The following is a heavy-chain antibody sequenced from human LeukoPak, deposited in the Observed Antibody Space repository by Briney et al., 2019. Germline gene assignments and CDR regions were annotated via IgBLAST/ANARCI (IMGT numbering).Heavy chain of an antibody. D-gene: IGHD3-10*01. CDR3: ARTKLWFGESRIDWFDP. Sequence: ASVKASCTASGYTFTSYGISWVRQAPGQGLEWMGWISAYNGNTNYAQKLQGRVTMTTDTSTSTAYMELRSLRSDDTAVYYCARTKLWFGESRIDWFDPWGQGTLVTVSS. V-gene: IGHV1-18*01. J-gene: IGHJ5*02. CDR2: ISAYNGNT. CDR1: GYTFTSYG.